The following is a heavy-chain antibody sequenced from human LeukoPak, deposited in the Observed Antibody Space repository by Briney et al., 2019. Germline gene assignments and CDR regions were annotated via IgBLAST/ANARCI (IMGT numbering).Heavy chain of an antibody. V-gene: IGHV1-18*01. CDR2: ISAFNGNT. D-gene: IGHD3-22*01. J-gene: IGHJ4*02. CDR1: GYMFMSYG. CDR3: ARSYYDSSGYYYVQMVFDY. Sequence: ASVKVSCKASGYMFMSYGISWVRQAPGQGLEWMGWISAFNGNTNYAQKLQGRVTMTTDTSTSTAYMELRSLRSDDTAVYYCARSYYDSSGYYYVQMVFDYWGQGTLVTVSS.